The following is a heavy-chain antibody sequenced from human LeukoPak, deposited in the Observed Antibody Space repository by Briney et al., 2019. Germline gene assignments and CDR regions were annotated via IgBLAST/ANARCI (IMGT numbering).Heavy chain of an antibody. Sequence: SGGSLRLSCAASGFTFSSYAMSWVRQAPGKGLEWVSAISGSGGSTYYADSVKGRFTISRDNAKNSLYLQMYSLRAEDTAVYYCARSPSVAAAGISDYWGQGTLVTVFS. V-gene: IGHV3-23*01. CDR1: GFTFSSYA. CDR3: ARSPSVAAAGISDY. CDR2: ISGSGGST. J-gene: IGHJ4*02. D-gene: IGHD6-13*01.